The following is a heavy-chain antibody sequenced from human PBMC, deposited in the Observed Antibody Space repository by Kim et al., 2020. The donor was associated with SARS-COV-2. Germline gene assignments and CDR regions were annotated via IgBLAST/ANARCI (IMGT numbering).Heavy chain of an antibody. V-gene: IGHV3-11*06. D-gene: IGHD1-26*01. CDR3: AKSGGSYSDEYFQH. J-gene: IGHJ1*01. Sequence: ADSVKGRFTISRDNAKNSLYLQMNSLRAEDTAVYYCAKSGGSYSDEYFQHWGQGTLVTVSS.